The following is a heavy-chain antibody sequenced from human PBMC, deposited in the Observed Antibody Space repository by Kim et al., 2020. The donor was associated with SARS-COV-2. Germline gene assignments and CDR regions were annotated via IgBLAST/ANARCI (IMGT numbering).Heavy chain of an antibody. J-gene: IGHJ3*02. Sequence: GGSLRLSCAASGFTFSNYNMNWVRQPPGKGLEWVSYIDTSGTMFYPDSVRGRFTISRDNAKNLLYLQMNNLRDEDTAVYYCARDQPYRACDIWGQGTMVTVSS. CDR1: GFTFSNYN. V-gene: IGHV3-48*02. CDR2: IDTSGTM. CDR3: ARDQPYRACDI. D-gene: IGHD2-21*01.